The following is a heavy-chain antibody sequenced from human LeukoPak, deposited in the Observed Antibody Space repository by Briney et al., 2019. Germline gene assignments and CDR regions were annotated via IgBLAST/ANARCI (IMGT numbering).Heavy chain of an antibody. V-gene: IGHV1-2*02. CDR3: ARVGGRYYGSGSYYGY. J-gene: IGHJ4*02. CDR2: INPNSGGT. Sequence: GASVKVSCKASGYPFTAYHLHWVRQAPGQGLEWMGWINPNSGGTNYAQKFQGRVTMTRDTSISTAYMELSRLRSDDTAVYYCARVGGRYYGSGSYYGYWGQGTLVTVSS. D-gene: IGHD3-10*01. CDR1: GYPFTAYH.